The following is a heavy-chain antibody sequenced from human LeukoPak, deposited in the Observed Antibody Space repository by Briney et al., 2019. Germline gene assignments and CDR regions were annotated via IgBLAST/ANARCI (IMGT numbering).Heavy chain of an antibody. V-gene: IGHV4-59*12. CDR1: GGSISSYY. D-gene: IGHD2-15*01. CDR3: ARAGPDIVVVVAASRDWFDP. Sequence: PSETLSLTCTVSGGSISSYYWSWIRQPPGKGLEWIGYIYYSGSTYYNPSLKSRVTISVDTSKNQFSLKLSSVTAADTAVYYCARAGPDIVVVVAASRDWFDPWGQGTLVTVSS. CDR2: IYYSGST. J-gene: IGHJ5*02.